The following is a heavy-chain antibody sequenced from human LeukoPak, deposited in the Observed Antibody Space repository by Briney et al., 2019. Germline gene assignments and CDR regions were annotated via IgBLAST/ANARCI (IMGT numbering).Heavy chain of an antibody. CDR2: ISYDGSNK. J-gene: IGHJ4*02. Sequence: GGSLRLSCAASGFTFSSYAMHWVRQAPGKGLEWVAVISYDGSNKYYADSVKGRFTISRDNSKNTLYLQMNSLRAEDTAVYYCARDSLGELSFIREYYFDYWGQGTLVTVSS. V-gene: IGHV3-30-3*01. D-gene: IGHD3-16*02. CDR1: GFTFSSYA. CDR3: ARDSLGELSFIREYYFDY.